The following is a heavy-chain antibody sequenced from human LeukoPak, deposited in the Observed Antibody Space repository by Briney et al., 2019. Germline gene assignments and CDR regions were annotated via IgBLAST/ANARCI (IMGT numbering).Heavy chain of an antibody. CDR1: GGTFSSYG. CDR2: IIPIFGTP. V-gene: IGHV1-69*13. Sequence: ASVKVSCKASGGTFSSYGISWVRQAPGQGLEWMGGIIPIFGTPNYAQKFQGRVTITADESTSTAYMELSSLRSEDTAVYYCARGSGTITMVRGVFYGMDVWGQGTTVTVSS. D-gene: IGHD3-10*01. CDR3: ARGSGTITMVRGVFYGMDV. J-gene: IGHJ6*02.